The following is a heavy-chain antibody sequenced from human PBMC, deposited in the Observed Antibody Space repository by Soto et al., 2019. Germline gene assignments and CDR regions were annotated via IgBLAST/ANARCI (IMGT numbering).Heavy chain of an antibody. Sequence: SEILSLTCTVSGGSISSYYLSWIRQPPGKGLEWIGYIYYSGSTNYNPSLKSRVTISVDTSKNQFSLKLSSVTAADTAVYYCARGDCSSTSCLYYYYYGMDVWGQGTTVTVSS. CDR3: ARGDCSSTSCLYYYYYGMDV. V-gene: IGHV4-59*01. CDR1: GGSISSYY. J-gene: IGHJ6*02. D-gene: IGHD2-2*01. CDR2: IYYSGST.